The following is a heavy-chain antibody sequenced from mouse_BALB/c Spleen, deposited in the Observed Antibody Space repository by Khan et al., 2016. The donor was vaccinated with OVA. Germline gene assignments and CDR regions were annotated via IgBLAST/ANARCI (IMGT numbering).Heavy chain of an antibody. J-gene: IGHJ1*01. CDR2: INTYTGEP. Sequence: LVESGPELKKPGETVKISCKASGYPFTNSGMNWVKQAPGKGLKWMGWINTYTGEPTYADDFKGRFAFSLETSASTAYLQIDNLKNEDTASYFCASCGYWYFDVWGAGTTVTVSS. V-gene: IGHV9-3-1*01. D-gene: IGHD1-1*02. CDR3: ASCGYWYFDV. CDR1: GYPFTNSG.